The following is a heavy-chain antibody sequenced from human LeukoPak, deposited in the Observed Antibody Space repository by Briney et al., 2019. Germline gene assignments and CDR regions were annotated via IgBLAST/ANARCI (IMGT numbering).Heavy chain of an antibody. Sequence: ASVKVSCKASGYTFTGYSMHWVRPAPGQGLEWMGWINPNSGGTNYAQKFQGRVTMTRDTSISTAYMELSSLRSEDTAVYYCARVLVQGQRITIFGTFDYWGQGTLVTVSS. CDR3: ARVLVQGQRITIFGTFDY. J-gene: IGHJ4*02. D-gene: IGHD3-3*01. CDR1: GYTFTGYS. V-gene: IGHV1-2*02. CDR2: INPNSGGT.